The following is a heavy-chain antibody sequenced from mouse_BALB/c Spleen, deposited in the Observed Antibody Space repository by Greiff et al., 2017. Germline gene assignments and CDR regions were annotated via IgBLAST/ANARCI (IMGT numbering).Heavy chain of an antibody. CDR1: GYTFTSYT. D-gene: IGHD3-3*01. J-gene: IGHJ2*01. CDR3: ARGGLWDY. Sequence: VKLMESGAELARPGASVKMSCKASGYTFTSYTMHWVKQRPGQGLEWIGYINPSSGYTNYNQKFKDKATLTADKSSSTAYMQLSSLTSEDSAVYYCARGGLWDYWGQGTTLTVSS. CDR2: INPSSGYT. V-gene: IGHV1-4*01.